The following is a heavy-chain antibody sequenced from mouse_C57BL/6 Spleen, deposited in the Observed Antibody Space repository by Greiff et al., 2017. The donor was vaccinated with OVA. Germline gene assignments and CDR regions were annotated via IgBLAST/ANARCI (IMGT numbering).Heavy chain of an antibody. CDR1: GYSITSGYY. J-gene: IGHJ1*03. V-gene: IGHV3-6*01. D-gene: IGHD1-1*01. Sequence: DVQLVESGPGLVKPSQSLSLTCSVTGYSITSGYYWNWIRQFPGNKLEWMGYISYDGSNNYNPSLKNRISITRDTAKNQFFLKLNSVTTEDTATYYCARDDYGSSYVRYFDVWGTGTTVTVSS. CDR2: ISYDGSN. CDR3: ARDDYGSSYVRYFDV.